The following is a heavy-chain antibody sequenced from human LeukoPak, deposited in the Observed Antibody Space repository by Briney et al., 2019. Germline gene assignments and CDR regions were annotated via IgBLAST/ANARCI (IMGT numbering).Heavy chain of an antibody. J-gene: IGHJ4*02. CDR2: IIPNGGIA. V-gene: IGHV1-69*04. D-gene: IGHD4-23*01. Sequence: GGSVKVSCKASGGTFSSYSMSWVRQAPGQGLEWMGRIIPNGGIANYAQKVQGRVKITADKSTSTAYIELSSLRSEDTAVYYCARDSHDYGGISAVYWGQGTLVTVSS. CDR3: ARDSHDYGGISAVY. CDR1: GGTFSSYS.